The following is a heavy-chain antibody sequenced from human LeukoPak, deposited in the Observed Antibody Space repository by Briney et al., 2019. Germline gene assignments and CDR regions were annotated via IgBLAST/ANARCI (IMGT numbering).Heavy chain of an antibody. D-gene: IGHD3-3*01. CDR2: IYTSGST. CDR3: ARDFADDFWTMYNWFDP. CDR1: GGSISSYY. V-gene: IGHV4-4*07. J-gene: IGHJ5*02. Sequence: SETLSLTCTVSGGSISSYYWSWIRQPAGKGLEWIGRIYTSGSTNYNPSLKSRVTMSVATSKNQFSLKLSSVTAADTAVYYCARDFADDFWTMYNWFDPWGQGTLVTVSS.